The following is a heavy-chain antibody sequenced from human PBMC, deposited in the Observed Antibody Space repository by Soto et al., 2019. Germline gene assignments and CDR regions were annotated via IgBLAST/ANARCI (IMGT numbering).Heavy chain of an antibody. Sequence: PSETLSLTCTVSGGSIGSHYWSWILQPPGKGLEWIGYIYYSGSTNYNPSLKSRVTISVDTSKNQFSLKLSSVTAADTAVYYCARLDGRLRLGELSLYHIYYYGMHVWGQGTTVTVSS. D-gene: IGHD3-16*02. CDR2: IYYSGST. V-gene: IGHV4-59*11. CDR1: GGSIGSHY. J-gene: IGHJ6*02. CDR3: ARLDGRLRLGELSLYHIYYYGMHV.